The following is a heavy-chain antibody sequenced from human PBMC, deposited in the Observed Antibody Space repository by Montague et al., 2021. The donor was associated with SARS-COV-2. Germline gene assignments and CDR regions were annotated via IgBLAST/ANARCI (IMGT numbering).Heavy chain of an antibody. CDR3: ARVTQWLGNYFDH. Sequence: SLRLSCAVSGFTFSTYAMHWVRQAPGKGLEYVSAISHDGGTTYYADSVQGRFAISRDNSKNTLYLQMGSLRAEDMAVYYCARVTQWLGNYFDHWGQGTLVTVSS. CDR1: GFTFSTYA. V-gene: IGHV3-64*02. D-gene: IGHD6-19*01. CDR2: ISHDGGTT. J-gene: IGHJ4*02.